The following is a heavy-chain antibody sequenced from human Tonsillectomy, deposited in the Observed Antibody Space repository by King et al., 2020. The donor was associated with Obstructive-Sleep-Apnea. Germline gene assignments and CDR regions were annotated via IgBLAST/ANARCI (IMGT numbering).Heavy chain of an antibody. CDR3: ARVKYSSGGYVNY. CDR1: GGSISSSSYY. Sequence: QLQESGPGLVKPSETLSHTCTVSGGSISSSSYYWGWIRQPPGKGLEWIGSIYYSGSTYYNPSLKSRVTISVDTSKNQFYLKLSSVTAADTAVYYCARVKYSSGGYVNYWGQVTLVTVSS. CDR2: IYYSGST. D-gene: IGHD6-19*01. J-gene: IGHJ4*02. V-gene: IGHV4-39*07.